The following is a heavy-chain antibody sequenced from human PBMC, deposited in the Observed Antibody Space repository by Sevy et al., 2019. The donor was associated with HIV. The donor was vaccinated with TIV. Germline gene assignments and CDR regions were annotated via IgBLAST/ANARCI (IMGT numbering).Heavy chain of an antibody. Sequence: GGSLRLSCAASGFTFSNAWMSWVRQAPGKGLEWVGRIKSKTDGGTTDYAAPVKGRFTISRDDSKNTLYLQMNSLKTEDTAVYYCTTNTGYSSGWYFYSQPGSYFDYWGQGTLVTVSS. CDR2: IKSKTDGGTT. CDR3: TTNTGYSSGWYFYSQPGSYFDY. D-gene: IGHD6-19*01. V-gene: IGHV3-15*01. CDR1: GFTFSNAW. J-gene: IGHJ4*02.